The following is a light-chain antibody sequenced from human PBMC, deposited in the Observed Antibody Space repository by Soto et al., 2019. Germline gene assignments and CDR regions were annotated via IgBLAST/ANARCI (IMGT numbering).Light chain of an antibody. V-gene: IGKV1-5*03. CDR2: KAS. CDR1: QSISNW. Sequence: DIQMTQSPSSLSASVGDTITITCRASQSISNWLAWYQQKPGKAPKLLIYKASNLESGVPSRFSGSGSGTEFTLTISSLQPDDFATYYCQQYNGTFGQGTKVDIK. J-gene: IGKJ1*01. CDR3: QQYNGT.